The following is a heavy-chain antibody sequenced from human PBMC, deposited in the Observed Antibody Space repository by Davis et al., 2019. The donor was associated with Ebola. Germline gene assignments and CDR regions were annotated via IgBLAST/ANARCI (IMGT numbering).Heavy chain of an antibody. CDR2: IHYSGST. J-gene: IGHJ6*01. V-gene: IGHV4-39*01. CDR1: GGSISSSSYY. CDR3: GSLPSLHQGPIGLPPGTLLQEHL. Sequence: SETLSLTCTVSGGSISSSSYYWGWIRQPPGKGLEWIGNIHYSGSTYYNPSLKSRVTISVDRSKNQFSLKLSSVTAADTAVHYCGSLPSLHQGPIGLPPGTLLQEHLWG.